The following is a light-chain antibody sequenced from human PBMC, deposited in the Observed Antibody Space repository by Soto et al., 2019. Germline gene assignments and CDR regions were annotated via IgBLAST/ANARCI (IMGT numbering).Light chain of an antibody. V-gene: IGKV3-20*01. CDR3: QQYGTSALT. CDR2: GTS. J-gene: IGKJ4*01. CDR1: QSVSSSY. Sequence: MVLTKSPGTLSLSPGERATLSCRASQSVSSSYLVWYQQRPGQPPRLLIYGTSTRAAGISDRFSGSGSGTDFTLTIDRLEPGDSAVYYCQQYGTSALTLGGGTKVEIK.